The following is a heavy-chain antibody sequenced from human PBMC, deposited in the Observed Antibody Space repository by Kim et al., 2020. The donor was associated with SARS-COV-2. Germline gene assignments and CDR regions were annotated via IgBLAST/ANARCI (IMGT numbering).Heavy chain of an antibody. J-gene: IGHJ6*02. CDR1: GYTFTSYG. V-gene: IGHV1-18*01. CDR2: ISAYNGNT. CDR3: ARLEGGNEAFLWFGEWYYYGMDV. Sequence: ASVKVSCKASGYTFTSYGISWVRQAPGQGLEWMGWISAYNGNTNYAQKLQGRVTMTTDTSTSTAYRELRSLRSDDTAVYYCARLEGGNEAFLWFGEWYYYGMDVWGQGTTVTVSS. D-gene: IGHD3-10*01.